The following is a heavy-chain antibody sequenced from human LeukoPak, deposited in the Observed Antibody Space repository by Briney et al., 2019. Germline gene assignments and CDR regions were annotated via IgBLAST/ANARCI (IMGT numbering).Heavy chain of an antibody. V-gene: IGHV3-9*01. CDR2: ISWNSGSI. D-gene: IGHD6-19*01. CDR3: AKAPSGIAVAGYFDY. CDR1: GFTFDDYA. J-gene: IGHJ4*02. Sequence: GGSLRLSCAASGFTFDDYAMHWVRKAPGKGLEWASGISWNSGSIGYADSVKGRFTISRDNAKNSLYLQMNSLRAEDTALYYCAKAPSGIAVAGYFDYWGQGTLVTVSS.